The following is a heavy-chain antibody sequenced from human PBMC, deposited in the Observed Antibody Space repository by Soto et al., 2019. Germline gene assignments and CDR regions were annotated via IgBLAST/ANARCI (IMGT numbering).Heavy chain of an antibody. CDR1: GFTFSSYG. V-gene: IGHV3-30*18. J-gene: IGHJ6*02. Sequence: GGSLRLSCAASGFTFSSYGMHWVRQAPGKGLEWVAVISYDGSNKYYADSVKGRFTISRDNSKNTLYLQMSSLRAEDTAVYYCAKDGNTMVRGVITLYYYYGMDVWGQGTTVTVSS. CDR2: ISYDGSNK. CDR3: AKDGNTMVRGVITLYYYYGMDV. D-gene: IGHD3-10*01.